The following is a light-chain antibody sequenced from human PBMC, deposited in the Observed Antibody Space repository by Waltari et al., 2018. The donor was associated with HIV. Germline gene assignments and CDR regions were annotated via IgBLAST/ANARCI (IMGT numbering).Light chain of an antibody. Sequence: QSVLTQPPSASGTPGQRLTIPSSGSSSSPGSHYVYWYQQLPGTAPKLLIYRNNQRPSGVTDRFSGSKSGTSASLAISGLRSEDEADYYCAAWDDSLSGYVFGTGTKVTVL. CDR3: AAWDDSLSGYV. CDR1: SSSPGSHY. J-gene: IGLJ1*01. V-gene: IGLV1-47*01. CDR2: RNN.